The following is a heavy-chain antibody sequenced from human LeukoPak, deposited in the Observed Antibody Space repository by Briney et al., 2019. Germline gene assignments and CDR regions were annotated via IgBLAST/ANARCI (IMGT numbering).Heavy chain of an antibody. D-gene: IGHD2-15*01. CDR2: IYYSGST. Sequence: KPSETLSLTCTVSGTSLSNYYWSWIRQAPGKGLEWIGYIYYSGSTNYNPSLKSRVTISLDTSKNQFSLKLSSVTAADTAVYYCARDNADIVVVAATGFWFDPWGQGTLVTVSS. J-gene: IGHJ5*02. CDR1: GTSLSNYY. V-gene: IGHV4-59*12. CDR3: ARDNADIVVVAATGFWFDP.